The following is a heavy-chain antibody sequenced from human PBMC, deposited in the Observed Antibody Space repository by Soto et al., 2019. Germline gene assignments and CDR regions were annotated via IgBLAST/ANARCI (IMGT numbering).Heavy chain of an antibody. CDR2: ISGSGGST. J-gene: IGHJ6*02. CDR1: GFTFSSYA. V-gene: IGHV3-23*01. D-gene: IGHD3-10*01. CDR3: AKDARLLWFGELLSGYYYYGMDV. Sequence: GGSLRLSCAASGFTFSSYAMSWVRQAPGKGLEWVSAISGSGGSTYYADSGKGRFTISRENSKNTLYLQMNSLRAEDTAVYYCAKDARLLWFGELLSGYYYYGMDVWGQGTTVTVSS.